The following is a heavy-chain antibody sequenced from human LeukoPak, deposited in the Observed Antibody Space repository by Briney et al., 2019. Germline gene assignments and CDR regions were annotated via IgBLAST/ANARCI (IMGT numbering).Heavy chain of an antibody. Sequence: PGGSLRLSCAASGFSLSSYAMQWVRQAPGKGLEYVSGISTNGGSTYYANSVKGRSTMSRYNYKNTMFLQMGSLRPEDMAVYYCARGWKYDYAWGSYRPYYFDYWGQGTLVTVSS. CDR3: ARGWKYDYAWGSYRPYYFDY. D-gene: IGHD3-16*02. CDR1: GFSLSSYA. V-gene: IGHV3-64*01. J-gene: IGHJ4*02. CDR2: ISTNGGST.